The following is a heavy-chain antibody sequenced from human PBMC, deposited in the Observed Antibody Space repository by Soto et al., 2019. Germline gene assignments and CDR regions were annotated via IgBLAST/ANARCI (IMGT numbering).Heavy chain of an antibody. CDR2: ISYDGSNK. V-gene: IGHV3-30*18. D-gene: IGHD6-13*01. Sequence: GGSLRLSCAASGFTFSSYGMHWVRQAPGKGLEWVAVISYDGSNKYYADSVKGRFTISRDNSKNTLYLQMNSLRAEDTAVYYCAKVSGIYYYYMDVWGKGTTVTVSS. J-gene: IGHJ6*03. CDR1: GFTFSSYG. CDR3: AKVSGIYYYYMDV.